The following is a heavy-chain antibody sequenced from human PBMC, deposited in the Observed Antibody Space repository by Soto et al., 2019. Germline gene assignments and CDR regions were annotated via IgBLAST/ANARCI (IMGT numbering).Heavy chain of an antibody. CDR1: GFTFSSYA. J-gene: IGHJ6*02. CDR3: ASSARGGYYYGMDV. CDR2: ISYDGSNK. Sequence: VGSLRLSCAASGFTFSSYALHWVRQAPGKGLEWVAVISYDGSNKYYADSVKGRFTISRDNPKNTLYLQMNSLRAEDTAVYYCASSARGGYYYGMDVWGQGTTVTVSS. D-gene: IGHD2-15*01. V-gene: IGHV3-30-3*01.